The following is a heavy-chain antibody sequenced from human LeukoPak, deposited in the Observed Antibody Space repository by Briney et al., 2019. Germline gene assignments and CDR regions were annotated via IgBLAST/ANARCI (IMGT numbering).Heavy chain of an antibody. Sequence: GGSLRLSCAASGFTFSSYEMNWVRQAPGKGLEWVSYISSSGSTIYYADSVKGRFTISRDNAKNSLYLQMNSLRAEDTAVYYCARATYYYDSSGPNWGQGTLVTVSS. CDR3: ARATYYYDSSGPN. CDR2: ISSSGSTI. D-gene: IGHD3-22*01. V-gene: IGHV3-48*03. J-gene: IGHJ4*02. CDR1: GFTFSSYE.